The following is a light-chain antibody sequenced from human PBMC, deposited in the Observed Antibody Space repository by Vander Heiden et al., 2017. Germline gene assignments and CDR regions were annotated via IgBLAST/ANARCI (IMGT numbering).Light chain of an antibody. CDR2: GAF. V-gene: IGKV3-20*01. CDR1: QSISFSY. CDR3: KQSLT. Sequence: EIVLTQSPATLSSSPGEIATLSCSASQSISFSYLNWYQQKPGQAPRVLIYGAFTRANGLSDRVSGTASGTDFTLTISSLVPEDFAVYYCKQSLTFGRGTRLEIK. J-gene: IGKJ2*01.